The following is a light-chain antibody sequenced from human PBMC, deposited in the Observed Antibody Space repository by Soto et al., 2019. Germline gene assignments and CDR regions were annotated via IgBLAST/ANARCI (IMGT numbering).Light chain of an antibody. J-gene: IGLJ2*01. Sequence: QSVLTQPPSVSAAPGQKVTLSCSGSSSNIGNNYVSWYQQLPGTAPKLLIYENNKRPSGIPDRFAGSKSGTSATLGITGLQTGDEADYYCGTWDSSLSALFGGGTKLTVL. CDR3: GTWDSSLSAL. CDR2: ENN. V-gene: IGLV1-51*02. CDR1: SSNIGNNY.